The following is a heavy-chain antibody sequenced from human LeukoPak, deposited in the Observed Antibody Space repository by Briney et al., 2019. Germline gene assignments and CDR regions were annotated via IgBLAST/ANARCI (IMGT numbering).Heavy chain of an antibody. V-gene: IGHV3-30*18. CDR2: ISYDGSNK. Sequence: GRSLRLSCAASGFTFNTYHIHWVRQAPGKGLEWVADISYDGSNKYSADSVKGRFTISRDNSKNTLYLEMNSLRAEDTAVYYCAKHGENYYGSGSYAYWGQGTLATVSS. D-gene: IGHD3-10*01. J-gene: IGHJ4*02. CDR3: AKHGENYYGSGSYAY. CDR1: GFTFNTYH.